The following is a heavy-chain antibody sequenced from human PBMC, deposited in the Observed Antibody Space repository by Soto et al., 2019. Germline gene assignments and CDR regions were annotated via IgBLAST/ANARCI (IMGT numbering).Heavy chain of an antibody. J-gene: IGHJ2*01. D-gene: IGHD6-25*01. CDR2: IWYDGSNK. CDR1: GFTFSSYG. CDR3: ARGENRAAGDWYFDL. V-gene: IGHV3-33*01. Sequence: QVQLVESGGGVVQPGRSLRLSCAASGFTFSSYGMHWVRQAPGKGLEWVAVIWYDGSNKYYADSVKGRFTISRDNSKNTLYLQMNSLRAEDTAVYYCARGENRAAGDWYFDLWGRGTLVTVSS.